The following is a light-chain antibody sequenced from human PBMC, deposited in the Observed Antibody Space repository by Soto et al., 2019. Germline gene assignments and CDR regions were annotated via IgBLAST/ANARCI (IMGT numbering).Light chain of an antibody. Sequence: DIKMTQSPSSLSASVGDRVTITCQASQDISNSLNWYQHKPGKAPKLLIYDASSLETGVPSRFSGSGSGTDFTFTISSLQSEDFATYYCQQYGDLPVAFGGGTKVEIK. V-gene: IGKV1-33*01. CDR3: QQYGDLPVA. J-gene: IGKJ4*01. CDR2: DAS. CDR1: QDISNS.